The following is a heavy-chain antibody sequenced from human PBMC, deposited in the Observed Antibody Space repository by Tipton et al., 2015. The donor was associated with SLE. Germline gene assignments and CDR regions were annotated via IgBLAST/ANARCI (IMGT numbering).Heavy chain of an antibody. D-gene: IGHD4-17*01. CDR3: ASVDDTVTTHFEH. Sequence: LRLSCTVSGHPISNGDYYWSWFRQLPGKGLEWIGYIYLSGLTSYNPSLNNRVSISVDTSNSQFSLKLSSVTAADTAIYYCASVDDTVTTHFEHWGQGTLVTVSS. V-gene: IGHV4-31*03. CDR2: IYLSGLT. CDR1: GHPISNGDYY. J-gene: IGHJ4*02.